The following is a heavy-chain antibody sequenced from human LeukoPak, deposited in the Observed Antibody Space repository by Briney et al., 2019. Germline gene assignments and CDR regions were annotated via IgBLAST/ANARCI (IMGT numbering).Heavy chain of an antibody. CDR2: IDPSDSYT. V-gene: IGHV5-10-1*01. CDR3: ASHPAAAGTDYYYGMNV. CDR1: GYSFTSYW. Sequence: GESLKISCKGSGYSFTSYWISWVRQMPGKGLEWMGRIDPSDSYTNYSPSFQGHVTISADKSISTAYLQWSSLKASDTAMYYCASHPAAAGTDYYYGMNVWGQGTTVTVSS. D-gene: IGHD6-13*01. J-gene: IGHJ6*02.